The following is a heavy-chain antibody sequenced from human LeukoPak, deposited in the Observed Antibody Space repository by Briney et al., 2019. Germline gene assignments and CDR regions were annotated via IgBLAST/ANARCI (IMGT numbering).Heavy chain of an antibody. J-gene: IGHJ4*02. D-gene: IGHD3-16*01. CDR1: GFTVTNNC. Sequence: GGSLRLSCAPSGFTVTNNCMSWVRQAPGKGLEWVSTIYSGDTPYYADSVKGRFIISRDRSNNRLYLQMNSLRVEDTAVYYCARGGGAWFWGQGTLVTVSS. CDR3: ARGGGAWF. CDR2: IYSGDTP. V-gene: IGHV3-53*01.